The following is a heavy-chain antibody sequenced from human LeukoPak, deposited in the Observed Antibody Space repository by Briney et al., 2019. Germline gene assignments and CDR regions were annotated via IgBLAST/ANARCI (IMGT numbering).Heavy chain of an antibody. J-gene: IGHJ3*02. CDR2: IYTSGST. D-gene: IGHD6-25*01. CDR3: ARDDPPSAGDAFDI. CDR1: GGSISSYY. V-gene: IGHV4-4*07. Sequence: SETLSLTCTVSGGSISSYYWSWIRQPAGQGLEWIGRIYTSGSTNYNPSLKSRVTMSVDTSKNQFSLKLSSVTAADTAVYYCARDDPPSAGDAFDIWGQGTMVTVSS.